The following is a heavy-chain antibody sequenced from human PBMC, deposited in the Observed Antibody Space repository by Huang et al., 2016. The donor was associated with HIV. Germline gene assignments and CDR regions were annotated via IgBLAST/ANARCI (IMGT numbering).Heavy chain of an antibody. J-gene: IGHJ4*02. V-gene: IGHV3-30*18. CDR2: ISYDGSNK. CDR3: AKDGADEEWDIDY. Sequence: VQLVESGGGVVQPGRSLRLACAASGFSFSTYGLHWVRQAPGKGREWVAVISYDGSNKYYAQSVKDRFTISRDTSENKVYLQMNSLRHEDTAVYYCAKDGADEEWDIDYWGQGTLVTVSS. D-gene: IGHD1-26*01. CDR1: GFSFSTYG.